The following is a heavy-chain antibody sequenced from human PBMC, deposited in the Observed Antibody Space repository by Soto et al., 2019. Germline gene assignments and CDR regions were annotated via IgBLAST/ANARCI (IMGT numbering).Heavy chain of an antibody. J-gene: IGHJ4*02. CDR2: IYYSGST. Sequence: QVQLQESGPGRVKPSQTLSLPCPFPGASIASGGYYWSWTRQHPGKGLGWIGSIYYSGSTYYNPSLKSRVTISVDTSKNQFSLKLSSVTAADTAVNYCARGVLHWGQGTLVTVSS. CDR1: GASIASGGYY. V-gene: IGHV4-31*03. CDR3: ARGVLH. D-gene: IGHD3-16*01.